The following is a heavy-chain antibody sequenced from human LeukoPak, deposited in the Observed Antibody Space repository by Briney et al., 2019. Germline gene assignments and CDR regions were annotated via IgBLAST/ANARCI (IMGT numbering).Heavy chain of an antibody. CDR3: ARLGRGYSYGYVDY. Sequence: SETLSLTCTVSGGSISSYYWSWIRQPPGKGLEWIGYIYYSGSTNYNPSLKSRVTISVDTSKNQFSLKLGSVTAADTAVYYCARLGRGYSYGYVDYWGQGTLVTVSS. D-gene: IGHD5-18*01. CDR2: IYYSGST. J-gene: IGHJ4*02. V-gene: IGHV4-59*08. CDR1: GGSISSYY.